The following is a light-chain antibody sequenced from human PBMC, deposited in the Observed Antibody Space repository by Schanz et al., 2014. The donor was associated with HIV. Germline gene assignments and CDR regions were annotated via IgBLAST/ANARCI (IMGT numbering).Light chain of an antibody. J-gene: IGKJ2*02. Sequence: DIQMTQSPSTLSASVGDRVSITCRASQNISPWLAWYQQKPGRPPKLLIYEASTLETGVPSRFSGSGSGTEFTLTIDSLQPDDFATYYCQQYNDNSCTFGQGTKLEIK. V-gene: IGKV1-5*03. CDR3: QQYNDNSCT. CDR1: QNISPW. CDR2: EAS.